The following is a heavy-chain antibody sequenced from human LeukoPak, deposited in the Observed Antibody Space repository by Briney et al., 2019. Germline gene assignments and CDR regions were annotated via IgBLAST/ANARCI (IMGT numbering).Heavy chain of an antibody. J-gene: IGHJ4*02. CDR1: GGTFSSYA. Sequence: GASVKVSCKASGGTFSSYAISWVRQAPGQWLEWMGGIIPIFGTANYAQKFQGRVTITADESTSTAYMELSSLRSEDTAVYYCAREVGATKPSYFDYWGQGTLVTVSS. D-gene: IGHD1-26*01. V-gene: IGHV1-69*13. CDR3: AREVGATKPSYFDY. CDR2: IIPIFGTA.